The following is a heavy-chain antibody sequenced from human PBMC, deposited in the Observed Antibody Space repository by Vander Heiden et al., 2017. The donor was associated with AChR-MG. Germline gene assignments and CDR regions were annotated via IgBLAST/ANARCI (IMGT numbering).Heavy chain of an antibody. D-gene: IGHD4-17*01. Sequence: QVQLVESGGGVVQPGRSLRLSCAASGFTFSSFGMHWVRQAPGKGLEWVAVISFDGSDKYCADSVKGRFTISRDNSRKTLYLQMNSLRAEDTAVYYCVKDLTTVTYYLDYWGQGTLVTVSS. CDR1: GFTFSSFG. J-gene: IGHJ4*02. V-gene: IGHV3-30*18. CDR2: ISFDGSDK. CDR3: VKDLTTVTYYLDY.